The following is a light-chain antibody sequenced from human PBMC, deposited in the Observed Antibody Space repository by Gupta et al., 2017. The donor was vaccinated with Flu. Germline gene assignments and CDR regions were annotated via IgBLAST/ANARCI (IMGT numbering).Light chain of an antibody. CDR3: QQSNSFPLT. CDR1: QVFASW. V-gene: IGKV1-12*01. J-gene: IGKJ5*01. Sequence: DMQMTQPPTSVSASVGDRVTITCRASQVFASWLAWYQQKPGKAPGLLIYAASTLQSGVPARFSGSGSGTDFTLTISSLQSEDSATYYCQQSNSFPLTFGEGTHLEIK. CDR2: AAS.